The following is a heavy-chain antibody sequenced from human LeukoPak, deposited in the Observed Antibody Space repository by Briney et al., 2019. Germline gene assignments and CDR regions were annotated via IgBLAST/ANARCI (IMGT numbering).Heavy chain of an antibody. V-gene: IGHV3-30-3*01. J-gene: IGHJ6*02. CDR2: ISYDGSNK. Sequence: GSLRLSCAASGFTFSSYAMHWVRQAPGKGLEWVAVISYDGSNKYYADSVKGRFTISRDNSKNTLYLQMNSLRAEDTAVYYCARDGDLRYYYYYGMDVWGQGTTVTVSS. CDR1: GFTFSSYA. D-gene: IGHD7-27*01. CDR3: ARDGDLRYYYYYGMDV.